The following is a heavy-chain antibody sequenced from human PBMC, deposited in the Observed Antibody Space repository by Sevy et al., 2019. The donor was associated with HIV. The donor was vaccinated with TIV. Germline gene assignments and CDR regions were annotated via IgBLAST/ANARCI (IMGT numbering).Heavy chain of an antibody. CDR2: ISSSSSTI. CDR3: ARDPGSGWYGGAYYYGMDV. V-gene: IGHV3-48*02. Sequence: GGSLRLSCAASGFTFSSYSMNWVRQAPGKGLEWVSYISSSSSTIYCADSVKGRFTISRDNAKNSLYLQMNSLRDEDTAVYYCARDPGSGWYGGAYYYGMDVWGQGTTVTVSS. D-gene: IGHD6-19*01. CDR1: GFTFSSYS. J-gene: IGHJ6*02.